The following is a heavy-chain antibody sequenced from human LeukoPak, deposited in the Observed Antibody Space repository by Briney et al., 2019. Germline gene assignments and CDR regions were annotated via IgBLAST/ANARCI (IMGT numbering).Heavy chain of an antibody. V-gene: IGHV3-74*01. CDR1: GFTFSSYW. D-gene: IGHD1-26*01. CDR2: ISPDGDTT. J-gene: IGHJ4*02. CDR3: TREVQTGAGAYLG. Sequence: GSLRLSCAASGFTFSSYWMHWVRQAPGKGLVWVSRISPDGDTTIHADSVKGRFTITRDNAKNTLFLQMDSLRGDDTAVYYCTREVQTGAGAYLGWGQGALVTVSS.